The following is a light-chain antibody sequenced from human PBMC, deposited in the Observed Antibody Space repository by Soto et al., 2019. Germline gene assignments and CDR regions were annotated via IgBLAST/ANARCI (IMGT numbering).Light chain of an antibody. V-gene: IGLV2-11*01. Sequence: QSVLTQPRSVSGSPGQSVTISCTGTSSDVGGYNYVSWYQQHPGKAPKLMIYDVSKRPSGVPDRFSGSKSGNTASLTISGLQAEDEADYYCCSFAGSFTFYVFGTGTKVTFL. CDR1: SSDVGGYNY. CDR3: CSFAGSFTFYV. CDR2: DVS. J-gene: IGLJ1*01.